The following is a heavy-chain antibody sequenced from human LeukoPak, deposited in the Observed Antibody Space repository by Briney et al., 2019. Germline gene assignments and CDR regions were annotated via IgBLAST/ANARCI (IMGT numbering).Heavy chain of an antibody. CDR1: GGSISSYY. Sequence: PSETLSLTCTVSGGSISSYYWSWIRQPPGKGLEWIVHIYYSGSTNYNPSLKSRVTISVDTSKNQFSLKLSSVTAADTAVYYCARAPGGCYSSSCLDYWGQGTLVTVSS. CDR2: IYYSGST. V-gene: IGHV4-59*01. CDR3: ARAPGGCYSSSCLDY. J-gene: IGHJ4*02. D-gene: IGHD6-13*01.